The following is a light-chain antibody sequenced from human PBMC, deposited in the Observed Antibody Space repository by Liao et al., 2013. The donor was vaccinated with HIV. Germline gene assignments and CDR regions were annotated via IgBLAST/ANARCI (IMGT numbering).Light chain of an antibody. CDR2: KDS. V-gene: IGLV3-25*03. CDR3: QSADSTRYVRRV. Sequence: SYVLTQPPSVSVAPGKTARITCGGDNVGSKAVHWYQQKPGQAPVMVIYKDSERPSGIPERFSGSSSGTTVTLTISGVQAEDEADYYCQSADSTRYVRRVFGGGTKLTVL. J-gene: IGLJ2*01. CDR1: NVGSKA.